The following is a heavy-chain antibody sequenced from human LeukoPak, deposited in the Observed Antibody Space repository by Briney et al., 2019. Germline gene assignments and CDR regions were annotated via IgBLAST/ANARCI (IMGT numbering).Heavy chain of an antibody. CDR1: GYTLTELS. J-gene: IGHJ5*02. CDR2: FDPEDGET. D-gene: IGHD1-26*01. CDR3: AIHPWTSGSYSWFDP. Sequence: GASVKVSCKVSGYTLTELSMHWVRQAPGKGLEWMGGFDPEDGETIYAQKFQGRVTMTEDTSTDTAYMELSSLRSEDTAVYYCAIHPWTSGSYSWFDPWGQGTLVTVSS. V-gene: IGHV1-24*01.